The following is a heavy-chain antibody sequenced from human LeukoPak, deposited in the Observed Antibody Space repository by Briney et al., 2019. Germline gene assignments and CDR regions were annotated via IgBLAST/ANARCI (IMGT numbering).Heavy chain of an antibody. D-gene: IGHD3-22*01. CDR1: GFTFSSYA. J-gene: IGHJ5*02. CDR3: AKDAPNYYDSSGYYHNWFDP. Sequence: GGSLRLSCAASGFTFSSYAMSWVRQAPGKGLEWVSAISGSGGSTYYADSVKGRFTISRDNSKNTLFLQMNSLRAEDTAVYYCAKDAPNYYDSSGYYHNWFDPWGQGTLVNVSS. V-gene: IGHV3-23*01. CDR2: ISGSGGST.